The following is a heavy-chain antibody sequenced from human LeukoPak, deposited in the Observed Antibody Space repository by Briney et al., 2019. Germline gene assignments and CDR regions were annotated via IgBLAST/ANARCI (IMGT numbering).Heavy chain of an antibody. CDR2: IIPIFGTA. V-gene: IGHV1-69*13. Sequence: SVKVSCKASGGTFSSYAISWVRQAPGQGLEWMGGIIPIFGTANYAQKFQGRVTITADESTSTAYMELSSLRSEDTAVYYCATVVVPAALAAAFDIWGQGTMVTVSS. J-gene: IGHJ3*02. D-gene: IGHD2-2*01. CDR1: GGTFSSYA. CDR3: ATVVVPAALAAAFDI.